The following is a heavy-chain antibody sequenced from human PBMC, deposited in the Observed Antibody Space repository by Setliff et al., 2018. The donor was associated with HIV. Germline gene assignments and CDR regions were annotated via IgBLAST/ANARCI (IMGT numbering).Heavy chain of an antibody. Sequence: SETLSLTCTVSGGSMNGYYWSWIRQSSGKGLEWIGNIYQGGRTNYNSSLKSRVTISLNTSKRQFSLRVNSVTAADTAVYFCARVPTTDYQDGSGYYAPKWYYDVWRRGTLVTVSS. CDR3: ARVPTTDYQDGSGYYAPKWYYDV. CDR2: IYQGGRT. D-gene: IGHD3-22*01. J-gene: IGHJ2*01. V-gene: IGHV4-59*01. CDR1: GGSMNGYY.